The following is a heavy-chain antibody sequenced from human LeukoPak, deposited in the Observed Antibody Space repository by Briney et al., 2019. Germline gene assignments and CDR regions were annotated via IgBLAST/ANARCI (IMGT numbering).Heavy chain of an antibody. Sequence: GRSLRLSCAASGFTFSSYAMHWVRQAPGKGLEWVAVISYDGSNKYYADSVKGRFTISRDNSKNTLYLQMNSLRAEDTAVYYCARDVDYYDSSGHPYGMDVWGQGTTATVSS. CDR2: ISYDGSNK. J-gene: IGHJ6*02. D-gene: IGHD3-22*01. CDR3: ARDVDYYDSSGHPYGMDV. V-gene: IGHV3-30*04. CDR1: GFTFSSYA.